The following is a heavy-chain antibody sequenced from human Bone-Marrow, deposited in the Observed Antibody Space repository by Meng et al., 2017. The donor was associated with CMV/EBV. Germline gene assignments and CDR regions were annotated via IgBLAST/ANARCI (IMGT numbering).Heavy chain of an antibody. CDR2: IYYSGST. V-gene: IGHV4-59*01. CDR1: GGSISSYY. CDR3: ARDIDPYSSSWAFDY. D-gene: IGHD6-13*01. Sequence: SETLSLTCTVSGGSISSYYWSWIRQPPGKGLEWIGYIYYSGSTNYNPSLKSRVTISVDTSKNQFSLKLSSVTAADTAVYYCARDIDPYSSSWAFDYWGQGTLVTVS. J-gene: IGHJ4*02.